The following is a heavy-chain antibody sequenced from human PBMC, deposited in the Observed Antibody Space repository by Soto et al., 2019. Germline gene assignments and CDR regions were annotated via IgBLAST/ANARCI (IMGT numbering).Heavy chain of an antibody. V-gene: IGHV4-31*11. CDR2: IYYSGST. D-gene: IGHD3-10*01. J-gene: IGHJ4*02. CDR1: GGSISGGGYY. CDR3: ARATPSTYGSGGLSYSDY. Sequence: SETLSLTCAVSGGSISGGGYYWSWIRHHPGKGQEWIGYIYYSGSTYYNPSLKSRVTISVDTSKNQFSLKLSSVTAADTAVYYCARATPSTYGSGGLSYSDYWGQGTMVTVYS.